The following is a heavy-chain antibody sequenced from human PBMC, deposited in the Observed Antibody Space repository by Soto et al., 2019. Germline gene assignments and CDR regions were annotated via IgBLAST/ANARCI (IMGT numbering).Heavy chain of an antibody. CDR2: INGGNGNT. D-gene: IGHD3-9*01. J-gene: IGHJ6*02. Sequence: GASVKVSCKANGYTFRNYAMHWVRQAPGQGLEWMGWINGGNGNTKYSQKFQGRVTITRDTSASTAYMELSSLRSEDTAVYYCARDGHIYDIVSARYFYGKDVWGQGTTIAVSS. V-gene: IGHV1-3*01. CDR1: GYTFRNYA. CDR3: ARDGHIYDIVSARYFYGKDV.